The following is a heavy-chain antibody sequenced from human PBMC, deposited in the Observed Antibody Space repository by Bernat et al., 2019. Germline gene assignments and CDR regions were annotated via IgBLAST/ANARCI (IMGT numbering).Heavy chain of an antibody. CDR1: GFTFSNAW. Sequence: EVQLVESVGGLVKPGGSLRLSCAASGFTFSNAWMNWVRQAPGKGLEWVGRIKSKTDGGTSDYAAPVKGRFTISRDDSKNTLYLQMNSLKTEDTAVYYCTTSSLGLVGATDFDYWGQGTLVTVSS. J-gene: IGHJ4*02. D-gene: IGHD1-26*01. V-gene: IGHV3-15*07. CDR3: TTSSLGLVGATDFDY. CDR2: IKSKTDGGTS.